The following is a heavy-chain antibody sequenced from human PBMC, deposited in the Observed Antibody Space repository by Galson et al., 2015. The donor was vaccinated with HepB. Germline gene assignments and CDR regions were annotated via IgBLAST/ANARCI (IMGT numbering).Heavy chain of an antibody. Sequence: QSGAEVKKPGASVKVSCKASGYTFTSYGISWVRQAPGQGLEWMGWISAYNGNTNYAQKLQGRVTMTTDTSTSTAYMELRSLRSDDTAVYYCAATYYDFWSGYYSAFDYWGQGTLVTVSS. CDR1: GYTFTSYG. D-gene: IGHD3-3*01. CDR2: ISAYNGNT. V-gene: IGHV1-18*04. J-gene: IGHJ4*02. CDR3: AATYYDFWSGYYSAFDY.